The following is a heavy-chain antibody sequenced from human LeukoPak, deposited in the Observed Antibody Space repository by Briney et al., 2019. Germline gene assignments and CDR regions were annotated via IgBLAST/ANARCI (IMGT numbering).Heavy chain of an antibody. Sequence: GGSLRLSCAASGFTFNIYGMHWVRQAPGKGLEWVAFIRYDGSDKYYADSVKGRFSISRDNSGNTLYLQMNGLRAEDTAVYYCARGAYVSDSFPLHYWGLGTLVTVSS. CDR1: GFTFNIYG. CDR2: IRYDGSDK. CDR3: ARGAYVSDSFPLHY. D-gene: IGHD3-10*01. J-gene: IGHJ4*02. V-gene: IGHV3-30*02.